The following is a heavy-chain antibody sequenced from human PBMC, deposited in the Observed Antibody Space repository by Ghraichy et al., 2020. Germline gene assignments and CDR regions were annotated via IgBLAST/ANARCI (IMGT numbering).Heavy chain of an antibody. V-gene: IGHV3-48*02. D-gene: IGHD3-3*01. J-gene: IGHJ6*02. CDR3: ARALEANYDFWSGAPLNYYGMDV. CDR2: ISSSSSTI. Sequence: GGSLRLSCAASGFTFSSYSMNWVRQAPGKGLEWVSYISSSSSTIYYADSVKGRFTISRDNAKNSLYLQMNSLRDEDTAVYYCARALEANYDFWSGAPLNYYGMDVWGQGTTVTVSS. CDR1: GFTFSSYS.